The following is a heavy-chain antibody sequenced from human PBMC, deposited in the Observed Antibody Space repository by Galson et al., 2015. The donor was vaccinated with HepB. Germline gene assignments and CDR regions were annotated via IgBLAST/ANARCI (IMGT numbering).Heavy chain of an antibody. V-gene: IGHV3-11*06. D-gene: IGHD3-9*01. CDR3: AGADDILTGYQFDY. CDR1: GFTFSDYY. J-gene: IGHJ4*02. CDR2: ISSSSSYT. Sequence: SLRLSCAASGFTFSDYYMSWIRQAPGKGLEWVSYISSSSSYTNYADSVKGRFTISRDNAKNSLYLQMNSLRAEDTAVYYCAGADDILTGYQFDYWGQGTLVTVSS.